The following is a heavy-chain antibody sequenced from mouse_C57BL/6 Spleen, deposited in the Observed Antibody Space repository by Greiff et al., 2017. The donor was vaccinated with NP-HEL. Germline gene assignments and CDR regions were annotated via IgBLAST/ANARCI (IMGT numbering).Heavy chain of an antibody. CDR1: GFNFTDYY. J-gene: IGHJ2*01. CDR3: ARSGYYGSLDY. D-gene: IGHD1-1*01. V-gene: IGHV7-3*01. Sequence: EVKVVESGGGLVQPGGSLSLSCAASGFNFTDYYMSWVRQPPGKALEWLGFIRNKANGYTTEYSASVKGRFTISRDNSQSILYLQMNALRAEDSATYYCARSGYYGSLDYWGQGTTLTVSS. CDR2: IRNKANGYTT.